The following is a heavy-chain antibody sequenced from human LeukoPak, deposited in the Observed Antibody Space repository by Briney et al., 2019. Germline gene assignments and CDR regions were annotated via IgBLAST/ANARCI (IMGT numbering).Heavy chain of an antibody. CDR3: ARFHCSGGSCYLNWFDP. Sequence: KPSETLSLTCTVSGGSISSYYWSWIRQPPGKGLEWIGYIYYSGSTNYNPSLKSRVTISVDTSKNQFSLKLSSVTAADTAVYYCARFHCSGGSCYLNWFDPWGQGTLVTVSS. V-gene: IGHV4-59*01. CDR2: IYYSGST. CDR1: GGSISSYY. J-gene: IGHJ5*02. D-gene: IGHD2-15*01.